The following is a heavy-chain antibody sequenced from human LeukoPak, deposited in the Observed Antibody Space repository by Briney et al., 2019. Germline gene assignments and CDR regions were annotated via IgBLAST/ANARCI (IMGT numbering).Heavy chain of an antibody. Sequence: PSETLSLTCSVSGGSISNYYWRWTRQPPGKGLESIGYIFYNRNPTYNPSLKSRVTMSVDRSKNQVSLNLRSVTAADTAVYYCASSMVRGVRSYYYYGMDVWGQGTLVTVSS. CDR1: GGSISNYY. V-gene: IGHV4-59*01. D-gene: IGHD3-10*01. CDR2: IFYNRNP. J-gene: IGHJ6*02. CDR3: ASSMVRGVRSYYYYGMDV.